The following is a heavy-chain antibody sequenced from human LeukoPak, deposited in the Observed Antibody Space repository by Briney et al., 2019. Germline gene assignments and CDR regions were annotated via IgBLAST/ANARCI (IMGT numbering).Heavy chain of an antibody. CDR2: IKQDGSEK. CDR1: GFTFSSYW. D-gene: IGHD3-10*01. Sequence: GGSLRLSCAASGFTFSSYWMSWVRQAPGKGLEWVANIKQDGSEKYYVDSVKGRFTISRDNAKNSLYLQMNSQRAEDTAVYYCARPLMYYYGSETYFWFDPWGQGTLVTVSS. J-gene: IGHJ5*02. V-gene: IGHV3-7*01. CDR3: ARPLMYYYGSETYFWFDP.